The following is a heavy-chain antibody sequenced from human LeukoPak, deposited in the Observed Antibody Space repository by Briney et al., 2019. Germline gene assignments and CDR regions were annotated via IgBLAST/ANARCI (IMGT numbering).Heavy chain of an antibody. D-gene: IGHD6-6*01. CDR3: AKDRSSSWSLDY. J-gene: IGHJ4*02. CDR2: ISYDGSHK. CDR1: GFTFSSYA. V-gene: IGHV3-30*04. Sequence: GGSLRLSCAASGFTFSSYAMHWVRQAPGKGLEWVAVISYDGSHKYYADAVKGRFTIPRDNSKSTLYLQMNSLRAEDTAVYYCAKDRSSSWSLDYWGQGTLVTVSS.